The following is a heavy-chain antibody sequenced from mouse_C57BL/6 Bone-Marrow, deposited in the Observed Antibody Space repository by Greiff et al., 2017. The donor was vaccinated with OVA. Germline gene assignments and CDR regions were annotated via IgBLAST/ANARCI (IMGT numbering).Heavy chain of an antibody. J-gene: IGHJ2*01. CDR2: INPSNGGT. D-gene: IGHD1-1*01. V-gene: IGHV1-53*01. CDR1: GYTFTSYW. Sequence: QVHVKQPGTELVKPGASVKLSCKASGYTFTSYWMHWVKQRPGQGLEWIGNINPSNGGTNYNEKFKSKATLTVDKSSSTAYMQLSSLTSEDSAVYYCALLLRFYYFDYWGQGTTLTVSS. CDR3: ALLLRFYYFDY.